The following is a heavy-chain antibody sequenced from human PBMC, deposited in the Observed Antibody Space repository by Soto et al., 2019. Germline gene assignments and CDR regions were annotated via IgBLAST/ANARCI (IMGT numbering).Heavy chain of an antibody. CDR2: IYNSGST. V-gene: IGHV4-30-2*01. Sequence: PSETLSLTCAVPGGYISGGYYPWSWIRQPQGKGLEWIGFIYNSGSTYYNASLKSRVTISVDRSKNHFFLNLPSVTAADTAVYYCASYRKFFQIWGQGTKVTVSS. J-gene: IGHJ3*02. CDR1: GGYISGGYYP. CDR3: ASYRKFFQI.